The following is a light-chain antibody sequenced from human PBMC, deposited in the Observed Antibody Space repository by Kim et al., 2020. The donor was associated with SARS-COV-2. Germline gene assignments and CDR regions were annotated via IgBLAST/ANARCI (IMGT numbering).Light chain of an antibody. CDR2: SNS. J-gene: IGLJ3*02. V-gene: IGLV1-44*01. CDR3: AAGDDSLNGWV. Sequence: GQWLTITGSGRSANLVIKSVNCYPQNTREAPKVLSYSNSQRPSGVPDRFSGSKSGTSASLAITGLQSEDEADYYCAAGDDSLNGWVFGGGTQLTVL. CDR1: SANLVIKS.